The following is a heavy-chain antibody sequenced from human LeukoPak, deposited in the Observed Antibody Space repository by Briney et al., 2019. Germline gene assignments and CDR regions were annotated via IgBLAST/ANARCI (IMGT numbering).Heavy chain of an antibody. CDR2: ITYDGYYK. CDR1: GSTFSSYA. V-gene: IGHV3-30*03. D-gene: IGHD3-10*01. CDR3: ARDLSPVVRASPMGY. J-gene: IGHJ4*02. Sequence: PGGSLRLSCAASGSTFSSYAMSWVRQAPGKGLEWVALITYDGYYKYYSDSVKGRFTISSDTSKNTLYLQMNSLRAEDTAVYYCARDLSPVVRASPMGYWGQGTLVTVSS.